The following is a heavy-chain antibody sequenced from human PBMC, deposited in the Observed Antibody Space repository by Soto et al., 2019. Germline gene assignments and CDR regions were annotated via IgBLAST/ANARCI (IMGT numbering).Heavy chain of an antibody. J-gene: IGHJ6*02. D-gene: IGHD2-21*02. CDR3: ARDRVTGDWSNYYYYGMDV. V-gene: IGHV3-48*02. CDR2: ISSSSSTI. CDR1: GFTFSSYS. Sequence: GGSLRLSCAASGFTFSSYSMNWVRQAPGKGLEWVSYISSSSSTIYYADSVKGRFTISRDNAKNSLYLQMNSLRDEDTAVYYCARDRVTGDWSNYYYYGMDVWGQGTTVTVSS.